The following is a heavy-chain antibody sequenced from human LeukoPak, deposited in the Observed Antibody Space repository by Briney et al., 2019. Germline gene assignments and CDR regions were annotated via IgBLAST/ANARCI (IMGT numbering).Heavy chain of an antibody. CDR2: IYYSGST. CDR1: GGSISSYY. D-gene: IGHD3-22*01. J-gene: IGHJ3*02. V-gene: IGHV4-59*01. Sequence: SETLSLTCTVSGGSISSYYWSWIRQPPGEGLEWIGYIYYSGSTNYNPSLKSRVTISVDTSKNQFSLKLSSVTAADTAVYYCASGHRRSYYDSSGYYRDAFDIWGQGTMVTVSS. CDR3: ASGHRRSYYDSSGYYRDAFDI.